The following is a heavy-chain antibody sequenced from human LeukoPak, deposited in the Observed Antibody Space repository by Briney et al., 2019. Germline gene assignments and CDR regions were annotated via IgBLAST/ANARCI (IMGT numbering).Heavy chain of an antibody. CDR3: AKYSSRNYYGMDV. CDR1: GFTFSTYG. V-gene: IGHV3-30*18. J-gene: IGHJ6*02. D-gene: IGHD1-26*01. Sequence: PGRPLRLSCAASGFTFSTYGMHWVRQAPGKGLEWVAVISYDGITKYYADSVKGRFTISRDNSKNTLSLQMSSLRAEDTAVYYCAKYSSRNYYGMDVWGQGTTVTVSS. CDR2: ISYDGITK.